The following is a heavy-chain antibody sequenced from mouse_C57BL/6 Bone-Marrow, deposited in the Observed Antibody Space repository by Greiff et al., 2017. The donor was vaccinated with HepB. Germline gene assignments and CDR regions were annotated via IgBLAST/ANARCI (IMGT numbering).Heavy chain of an antibody. CDR3: TAGARRFAY. Sequence: EVQGVESGGGLVQPGGSMKLSCVASGFTFSNYWMNWVRQSPEKGLEWVAQIRLKSDNYATHYAESVKGRFTISRDDSKSSVYLQMNNLRAEDTGIYYCTAGARRFAYWGQGTLVTVSA. CDR1: GFTFSNYW. V-gene: IGHV6-3*01. CDR2: IRLKSDNYAT. J-gene: IGHJ3*01.